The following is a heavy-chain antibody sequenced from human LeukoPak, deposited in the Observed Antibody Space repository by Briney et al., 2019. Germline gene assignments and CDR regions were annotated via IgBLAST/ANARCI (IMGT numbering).Heavy chain of an antibody. CDR1: GYTFTSYD. Sequence: ASGKVSCKASGYTFTSYDINRVRQATGQGLEWMGWMNPNSGNTGYAQKFQGRVTMTRNTSISTAYMELSSLRSEDTAVYYCARGREYQLLISMDVWGQGTTVTVSS. CDR3: ARGREYQLLISMDV. CDR2: MNPNSGNT. J-gene: IGHJ6*02. D-gene: IGHD2-2*01. V-gene: IGHV1-8*01.